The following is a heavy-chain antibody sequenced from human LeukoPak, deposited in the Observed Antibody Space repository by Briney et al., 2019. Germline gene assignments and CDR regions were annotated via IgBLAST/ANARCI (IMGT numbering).Heavy chain of an antibody. CDR3: ARAYGSGSYSVIARVDY. D-gene: IGHD3-10*01. Sequence: SETLSLTCTVSGASVSSNYWSWIRQPPGKGLEWIGYIYYSGSTRYNSSLKSRVTISLDTSKNQFSLKMSSVTAADTAVYYCARAYGSGSYSVIARVDYWGQGTLVTVSS. CDR2: IYYSGST. V-gene: IGHV4-59*02. J-gene: IGHJ4*02. CDR1: GASVSSNY.